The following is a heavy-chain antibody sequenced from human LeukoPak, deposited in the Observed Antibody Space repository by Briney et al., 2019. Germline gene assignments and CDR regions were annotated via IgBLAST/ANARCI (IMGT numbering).Heavy chain of an antibody. D-gene: IGHD3-16*01. V-gene: IGHV3-7*01. Sequence: GGSLRLFCAGSGFTFSDYWMTWVRQAPGRGLEWVANIKEDGSDKQYVDSVQGRFTISRDNAENSLYLQMNSLRAEDTAVYYCVRESSVWIGPGIGRPLDVWGKGTAVTVSS. CDR1: GFTFSDYW. CDR2: IKEDGSDK. J-gene: IGHJ6*04. CDR3: VRESSVWIGPGIGRPLDV.